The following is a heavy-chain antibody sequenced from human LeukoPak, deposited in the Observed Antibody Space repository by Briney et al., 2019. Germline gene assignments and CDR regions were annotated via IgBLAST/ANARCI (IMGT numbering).Heavy chain of an antibody. CDR2: INSDGSST. J-gene: IGHJ4*02. CDR1: GFTSSSHW. Sequence: PGGSLRLSCAASGFTSSSHWMHWVRQAPGKGLVWVSRINSDGSSTSYADSVKGRFTTSRDNAKNTLYLQMNSLRAEDTAVYYCARDPPPYNWNYYFDYWGQGALVAVSS. V-gene: IGHV3-74*01. D-gene: IGHD1-1*01. CDR3: ARDPPPYNWNYYFDY.